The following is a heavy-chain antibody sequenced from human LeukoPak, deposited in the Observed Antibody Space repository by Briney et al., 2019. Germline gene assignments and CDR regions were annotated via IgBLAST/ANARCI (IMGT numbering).Heavy chain of an antibody. CDR3: AKDSNRDSYYYDSSGYSY. D-gene: IGHD3-22*01. V-gene: IGHV3-33*03. Sequence: GGSLRLSCAASGFTFSSYGMHWVRQAPGKGLAWVAVIWYDGSNKYYADSVKGRFTISRDNAKNSLYPQMNSLKAEDTALYYCAKDSNRDSYYYDSSGYSYWGQGTLVTVSS. CDR1: GFTFSSYG. J-gene: IGHJ4*02. CDR2: IWYDGSNK.